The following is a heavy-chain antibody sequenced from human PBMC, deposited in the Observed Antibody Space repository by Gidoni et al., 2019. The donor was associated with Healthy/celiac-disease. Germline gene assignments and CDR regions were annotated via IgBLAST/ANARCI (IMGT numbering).Heavy chain of an antibody. J-gene: IGHJ3*02. CDR2: IKQDGSEK. CDR3: ARDRHREVGAPGTDAFDI. D-gene: IGHD1-26*01. CDR1: GFTVSSDW. V-gene: IGHV3-7*01. Sequence: EVQLVESGGGLVQPGGSLRLSCAASGFTVSSDWMGWVRQAPGKGLEWVANIKQDGSEKYYVDSVKGRFTISRDNAKNSLYLQMNSLRAEDTAVYYCARDRHREVGAPGTDAFDIWGQGTMVTVSS.